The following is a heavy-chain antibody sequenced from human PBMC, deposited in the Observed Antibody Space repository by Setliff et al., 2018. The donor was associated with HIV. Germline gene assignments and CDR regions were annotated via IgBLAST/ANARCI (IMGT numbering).Heavy chain of an antibody. J-gene: IGHJ3*02. Sequence: LSLTCAVYGGSLSGYYWGWIRQPPGKGLEWIGDVSHTGSTNYNPSLKSRITISADTPKDQFSLKLSAVTAADKAVYYCSGEGTYSGTYWVRRVASFDIWGQGTMVT. CDR3: SGEGTYSGTYWVRRVASFDI. CDR2: VSHTGST. D-gene: IGHD1-26*01. CDR1: GGSLSGYY. V-gene: IGHV4-34*01.